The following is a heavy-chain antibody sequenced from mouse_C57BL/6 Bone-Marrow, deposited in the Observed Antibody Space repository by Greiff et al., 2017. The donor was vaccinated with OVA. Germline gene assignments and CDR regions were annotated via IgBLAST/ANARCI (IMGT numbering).Heavy chain of an antibody. J-gene: IGHJ2*01. D-gene: IGHD1-1*01. CDR2: IRNKPNGSTT. Sequence: EVKLVESGGGLVQPGDSLSLSCAASGFTFTNYYMSWVRQPPGKALEWLAFIRNKPNGSTTEYSASVKGRFTISRDNSQSILYLQMKALRAEDRATYYCARYKGRVAVDYFDYWGQGTALTVSA. CDR3: ARYKGRVAVDYFDY. CDR1: GFTFTNYY. V-gene: IGHV7-3*01.